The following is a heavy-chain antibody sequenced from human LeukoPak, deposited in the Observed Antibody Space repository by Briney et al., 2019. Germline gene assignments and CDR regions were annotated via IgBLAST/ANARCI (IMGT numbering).Heavy chain of an antibody. J-gene: IGHJ4*02. CDR3: ARVYGTVTFEY. Sequence: SETLSLTCTVSGGSISSYYWSWIRQPPGKGLEWIGYIYYSGSTNYNPSLKSRVTISIDTSKNQFSLKLSSVTAADTAVYYCARVYGTVTFEYWGQGTLVTVSS. CDR2: IYYSGST. CDR1: GGSISSYY. V-gene: IGHV4-59*08. D-gene: IGHD4-17*01.